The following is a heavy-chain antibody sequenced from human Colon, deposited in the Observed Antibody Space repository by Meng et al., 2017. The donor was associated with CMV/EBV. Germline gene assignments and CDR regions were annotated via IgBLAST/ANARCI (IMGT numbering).Heavy chain of an antibody. D-gene: IGHD2-2*01. CDR2: ISDHNGNT. J-gene: IGHJ5*02. CDR3: ARDLTGYCSSSTCYIGWFDA. Sequence: ASVKVSCKASGYSFSNYGIAWVRQAPGQGLEWMGWISDHNGNTNYAQKFQGRVTVTTDTSTGTVYMELGSLRSDDTAVYYCARDLTGYCSSSTCYIGWFDAWGQGTLVTVSS. V-gene: IGHV1-18*01. CDR1: GYSFSNYG.